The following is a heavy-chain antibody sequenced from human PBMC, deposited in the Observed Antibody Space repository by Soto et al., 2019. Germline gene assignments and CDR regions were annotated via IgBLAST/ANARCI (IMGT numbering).Heavy chain of an antibody. CDR3: ARSRNRNIVSNFFDY. D-gene: IGHD3-16*02. Sequence: GESLKIYCKGSGYSFTSYWITWVRQMPGKGLEWVGTIDPRDSYGTYSPSFPGHVTISVDKSINTAYLHWGSLRASDIAIYYCARSRNRNIVSNFFDYWGHVTLVTVSS. CDR2: IDPRDSYG. J-gene: IGHJ4*01. CDR1: GYSFTSYW. V-gene: IGHV5-10-1*01.